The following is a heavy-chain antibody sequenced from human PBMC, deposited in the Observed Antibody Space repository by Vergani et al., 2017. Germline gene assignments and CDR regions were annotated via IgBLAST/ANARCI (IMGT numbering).Heavy chain of an antibody. CDR2: ISSSSSYI. Sequence: EVQLVESGGGLVKPGGSLRLSCAASGFTFSSYSMNWVRQAPGKGLEWVSSISSSSSYIYYADSVKGRFTISRDNAKNSLYLQMNSLRAEDTAVYYSARMPVKYYYGSGQADNYYYYYGMDVWGQGTTVTVSS. CDR3: ARMPVKYYYGSGQADNYYYYYGMDV. CDR1: GFTFSSYS. D-gene: IGHD3-10*01. V-gene: IGHV3-21*01. J-gene: IGHJ6*02.